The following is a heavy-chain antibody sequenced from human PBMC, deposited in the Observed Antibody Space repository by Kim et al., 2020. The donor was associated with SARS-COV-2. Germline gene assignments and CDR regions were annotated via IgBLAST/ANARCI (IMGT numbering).Heavy chain of an antibody. Sequence: ASVKVSCKASGYTFTSYYMHWVRQAPGQGLEWMGIINPSGGSTSYAQKFQGRVTMTRDTSTSTVYMELSSLRSEDTAVYYCARVGASTVVTFSLFYWGQGTLVTVSS. D-gene: IGHD4-17*01. J-gene: IGHJ4*02. V-gene: IGHV1-46*01. CDR2: INPSGGST. CDR3: ARVGASTVVTFSLFY. CDR1: GYTFTSYY.